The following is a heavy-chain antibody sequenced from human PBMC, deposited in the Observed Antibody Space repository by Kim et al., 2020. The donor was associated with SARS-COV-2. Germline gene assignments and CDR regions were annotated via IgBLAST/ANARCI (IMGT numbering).Heavy chain of an antibody. J-gene: IGHJ4*02. CDR1: GFTFSSYW. Sequence: GGSLRLSCAASGFTFSSYWMSWVRQAPGKGLEWVAVISYDGSNKYYADSVKGRFTISRDNSKNTLYLQMNSLRAEDTAVYYCARDLGNSWLYYFDYWGQGTLVTVSS. CDR3: ARDLGNSWLYYFDY. D-gene: IGHD5-18*01. CDR2: ISYDGSNK. V-gene: IGHV3-30-3*01.